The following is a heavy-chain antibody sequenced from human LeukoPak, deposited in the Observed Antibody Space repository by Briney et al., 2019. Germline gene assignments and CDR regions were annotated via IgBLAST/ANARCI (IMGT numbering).Heavy chain of an antibody. V-gene: IGHV4-34*01. J-gene: IGHJ5*02. CDR3: ARALSSSWYKNWFDP. CDR1: GGSFSGYY. Sequence: WETLSLTCAVYGGSFSGYYWSWIRQPPGKGLEWIGEINHSGSTNYYPSLKSRVTISVDTSKNQFSLKLSSVTAADTAVYYCARALSSSWYKNWFDPWGQGTLVTVSS. CDR2: INHSGST. D-gene: IGHD6-13*01.